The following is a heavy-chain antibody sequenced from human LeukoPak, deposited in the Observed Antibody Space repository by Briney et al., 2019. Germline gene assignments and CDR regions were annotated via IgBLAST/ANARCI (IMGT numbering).Heavy chain of an antibody. Sequence: PGGSLRLSCAAPGFTFSSYWMSWVRQAPGKGLEWVANIKQDGSEKDYVDSVKGRFTISRDNAKNSLYLQMNSLRAEDTAVYYCARDPTWYSEGHWGQGTLVTVSS. V-gene: IGHV3-7*01. CDR1: GFTFSSYW. J-gene: IGHJ4*02. D-gene: IGHD2-21*02. CDR3: ARDPTWYSEGH. CDR2: IKQDGSEK.